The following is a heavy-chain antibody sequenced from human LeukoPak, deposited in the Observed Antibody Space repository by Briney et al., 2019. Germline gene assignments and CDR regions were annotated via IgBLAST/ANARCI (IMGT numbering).Heavy chain of an antibody. Sequence: SVKVSCKASGGTFSSYAISWVRQAPGQGLEWMGRIIPILGIANYAQKFQGRVTITADKSTSTAYMELSSLRSEDTAVYYRARAPGIAAAGTGFDPWGQGTLVTVSS. D-gene: IGHD6-13*01. V-gene: IGHV1-69*04. CDR1: GGTFSSYA. J-gene: IGHJ5*02. CDR3: ARAPGIAAAGTGFDP. CDR2: IIPILGIA.